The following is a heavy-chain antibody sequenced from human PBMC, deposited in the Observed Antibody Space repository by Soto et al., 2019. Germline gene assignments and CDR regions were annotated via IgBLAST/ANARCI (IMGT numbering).Heavy chain of an antibody. D-gene: IGHD1-26*01. CDR3: ARPNSGSYPHAFDI. J-gene: IGHJ3*02. Sequence: SETLSLTCTVSGASISFSYWSWIRQPPGKGLEWIGFIYNSGSTNYNPSLKSRVTISVDTSKNQFSLKLSSVTAADTAVYYCARPNSGSYPHAFDIWGQGTMVTVSS. V-gene: IGHV4-59*01. CDR1: GASISFSY. CDR2: IYNSGST.